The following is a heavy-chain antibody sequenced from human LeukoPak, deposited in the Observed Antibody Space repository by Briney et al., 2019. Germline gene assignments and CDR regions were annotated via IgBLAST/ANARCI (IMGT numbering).Heavy chain of an antibody. Sequence: SETLSLTCAVSGGSISSSHWWSWVRQPPGKGLEWIGEISNSGRTNFNPSLKSRVTISVDKSKNQFSLKLSSVTAADTAVYYCARKRPWGLSRYFDYWGQGTLVTVSS. D-gene: IGHD7-27*01. CDR1: GGSISSSHW. J-gene: IGHJ4*02. CDR2: ISNSGRT. V-gene: IGHV4-4*02. CDR3: ARKRPWGLSRYFDY.